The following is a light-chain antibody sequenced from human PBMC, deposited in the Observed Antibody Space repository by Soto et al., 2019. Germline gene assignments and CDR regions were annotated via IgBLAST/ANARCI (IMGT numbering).Light chain of an antibody. CDR1: QNINNW. CDR2: DAS. J-gene: IGKJ3*01. Sequence: DIQMTQSPSTLSASVGDRVTITCWASQNINNWLAWYQQKPGKAPKLLIYDASNLESGVPSRFTGRGSGTEFTLTISSLQPDDFATYYCQRYNSYSFTFGPGTKVDIK. CDR3: QRYNSYSFT. V-gene: IGKV1-5*01.